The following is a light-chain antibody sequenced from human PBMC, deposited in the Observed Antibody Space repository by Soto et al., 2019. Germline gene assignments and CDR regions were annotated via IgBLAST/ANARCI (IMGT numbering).Light chain of an antibody. CDR3: CSYAGSYTWV. CDR1: SSDVGGYNY. J-gene: IGLJ3*02. CDR2: DVS. V-gene: IGLV2-11*01. Sequence: QSALTQPRSVSGSPGQSVTISCTGTSSDVGGYNYVSWYQQHPGKAPKLMIYDVSKRPSGGPDRFSGSKSGNTASLTISGLQAEDEADYYCCSYAGSYTWVFGGGTKVTVL.